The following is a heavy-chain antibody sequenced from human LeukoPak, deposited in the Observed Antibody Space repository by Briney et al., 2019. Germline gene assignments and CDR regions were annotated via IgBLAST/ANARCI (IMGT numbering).Heavy chain of an antibody. J-gene: IGHJ1*01. D-gene: IGHD2-15*01. Sequence: SETLSLTCAVYGGSFSGYCWSWIRQPPGKGLEWIGEINHSGSTNYNPSLKSRVTISVDTSKNQFSLKLSSVTAADTAVYYCARGPDIVVVVAATAAEYFQHWGQGTLVTVSS. CDR2: INHSGST. CDR3: ARGPDIVVVVAATAAEYFQH. CDR1: GGSFSGYC. V-gene: IGHV4-34*01.